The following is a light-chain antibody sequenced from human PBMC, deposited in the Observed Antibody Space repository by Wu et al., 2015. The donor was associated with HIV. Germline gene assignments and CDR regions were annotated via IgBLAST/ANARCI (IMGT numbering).Light chain of an antibody. CDR1: QTIISRY. CDR2: GAS. Sequence: EVVMTQSPATLSVSPGERATLSCRASQTIISRYLAWYRQKPGQAPRLLIHGASSRATGIPDRFSGSGSGTDFILTISRLEPEDFAVYYCQQYDRSPLTFGGGTKVEIK. V-gene: IGKV3-20*01. J-gene: IGKJ4*01. CDR3: QQYDRSPLT.